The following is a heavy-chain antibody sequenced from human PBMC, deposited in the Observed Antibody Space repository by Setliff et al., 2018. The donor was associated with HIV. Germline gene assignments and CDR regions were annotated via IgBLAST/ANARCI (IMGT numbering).Heavy chain of an antibody. Sequence: PGGSLRLSCVGSGFNFKNYNMNWVRQAPGKGLEWISSISSDSRYIYYADSVKGRFTISRDNAKDSVYLQISALRGDDTAVYYCVRDGIIRTTRVFDYWGQGTLVTVSS. CDR3: VRDGIIRTTRVFDY. J-gene: IGHJ4*02. D-gene: IGHD3-16*02. CDR2: ISSDSRYI. V-gene: IGHV3-21*04. CDR1: GFNFKNYN.